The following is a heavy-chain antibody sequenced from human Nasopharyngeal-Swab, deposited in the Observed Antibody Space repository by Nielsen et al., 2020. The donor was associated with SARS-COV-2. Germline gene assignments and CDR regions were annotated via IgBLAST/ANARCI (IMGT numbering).Heavy chain of an antibody. CDR3: ARGDGIYCGGGNCYAVDPFEI. V-gene: IGHV3-13*01. CDR1: GFTFSSFE. J-gene: IGHJ3*02. Sequence: GGSLRFSCAASGFTFSSFEMHWVRQVSGKGLEWVSAIDTTGDTYYPDSVKGRFTISRENAKNSLFLQINSLRVEDTAMYYCARGDGIYCGGGNCYAVDPFEIWGQGTMVTVSS. CDR2: IDTTGDT. D-gene: IGHD2-15*01.